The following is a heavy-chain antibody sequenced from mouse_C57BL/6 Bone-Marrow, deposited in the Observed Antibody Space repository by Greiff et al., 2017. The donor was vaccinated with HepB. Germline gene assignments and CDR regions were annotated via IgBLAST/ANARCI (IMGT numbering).Heavy chain of an antibody. Sequence: EVQLVDSGGGLVQPKGSLKLSCAASGFSFNTYAMNWVRQAPGKGLEWVARIRSKSNNYATYYADSVKDRFTISRDDSESMLYLQMNNLKTEDTAMYYCVRLYDGYYWYFDVWGTGTTVTVSS. CDR3: VRLYDGYYWYFDV. V-gene: IGHV10-1*01. CDR2: IRSKSNNYAT. CDR1: GFSFNTYA. D-gene: IGHD2-3*01. J-gene: IGHJ1*03.